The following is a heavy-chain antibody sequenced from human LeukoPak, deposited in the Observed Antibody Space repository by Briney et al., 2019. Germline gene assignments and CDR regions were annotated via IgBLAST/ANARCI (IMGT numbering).Heavy chain of an antibody. Sequence: GGSLRLSCAASGFTVGSNYMSWVRQAPGKGLEWVSAIYSGGSTYYADSVKGRFTISRDNSKNTLCLQMNSLRAEDTAVYYCARDSSYGFYYFDYWGQGTLVTVSS. CDR2: IYSGGST. J-gene: IGHJ4*02. CDR3: ARDSSYGFYYFDY. D-gene: IGHD5-18*01. V-gene: IGHV3-66*02. CDR1: GFTVGSNY.